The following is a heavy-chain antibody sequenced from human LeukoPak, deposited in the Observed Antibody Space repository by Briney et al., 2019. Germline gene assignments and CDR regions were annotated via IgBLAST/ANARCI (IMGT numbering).Heavy chain of an antibody. Sequence: GGSLRLSCAASGFTFSVYGMHWVRQAPGKGLEWLAVIWYDGSNKQYADSVKGRFTISRANSKNTLYLQMNSLRADDTAIYDCARSMPLSGYSGYDADYWGQGTLVTVSS. CDR3: ARSMPLSGYSGYDADY. CDR2: IWYDGSNK. J-gene: IGHJ4*02. CDR1: GFTFSVYG. D-gene: IGHD5-12*01. V-gene: IGHV3-33*01.